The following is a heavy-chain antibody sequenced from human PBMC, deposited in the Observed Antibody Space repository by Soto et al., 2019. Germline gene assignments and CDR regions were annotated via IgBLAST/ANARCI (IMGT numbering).Heavy chain of an antibody. CDR3: AREHLYGDDNWRDP. CDR2: IYHSGST. V-gene: IGHV4-30-2*01. J-gene: IGHJ5*02. D-gene: IGHD4-17*01. Sequence: AVGWGTSGSGGDRRSLNPQPPGKGLEWIGYIYHSGSTYYNPSLKSRVTISVDRSKNQFSLKLSSVTAADTAVYYCAREHLYGDDNWRDPWGQAPLVT. CDR1: WGTSGSGGDR.